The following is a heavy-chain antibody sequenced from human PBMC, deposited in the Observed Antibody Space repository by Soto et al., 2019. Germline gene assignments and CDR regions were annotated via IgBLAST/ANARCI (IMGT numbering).Heavy chain of an antibody. J-gene: IGHJ6*02. CDR2: VWLGGSNK. Sequence: QVQLVESGGGVVQPGRSLRLSCAASGFRFSSYGMHWVRQAXXXXXXXXTVVWLGGSNKYYADSVRGRFTISRDDSTNTLYLQMNSLXXXXXXXXXXXXXXXXXXXXXXXMXXWXQGTTVSVS. CDR3: XXXXXXXXXXXXXMXX. CDR1: GFRFSSYG. V-gene: IGHV3-33*01.